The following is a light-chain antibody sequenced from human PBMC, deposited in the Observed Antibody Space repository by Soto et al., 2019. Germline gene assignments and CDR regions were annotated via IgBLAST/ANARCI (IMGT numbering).Light chain of an antibody. CDR3: AAWDDSLHVV. V-gene: IGLV1-44*01. J-gene: IGLJ2*01. CDR1: SSNIGSNT. Sequence: QSVLTQPPSASGTPGQRVTISCSGSSSNIGSNTVNWYQQLPGTAPKLLIYSNNQRPSGVPDRFSRSKSGTSASLAISGLQSEDEADYYCAAWDDSLHVVFGGGTKVTVL. CDR2: SNN.